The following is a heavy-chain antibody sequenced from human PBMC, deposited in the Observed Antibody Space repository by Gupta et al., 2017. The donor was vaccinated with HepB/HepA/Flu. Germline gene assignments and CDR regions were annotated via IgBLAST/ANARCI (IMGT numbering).Heavy chain of an antibody. CDR3: ARDAVAGFAEYFQH. CDR1: GFTFSSYS. Sequence: ELQLLESGGGLVKPGGSLRVSCAASGFTFSSYSMHWVRQAPGKGLEWVSSISSSSSYIYYADSVKGRFTISRDNAKNSLYLQMNSLRAEDTAVYYCARDAVAGFAEYFQHWGQGTLVTVSS. CDR2: ISSSSSYI. V-gene: IGHV3-21*01. D-gene: IGHD6-19*01. J-gene: IGHJ1*01.